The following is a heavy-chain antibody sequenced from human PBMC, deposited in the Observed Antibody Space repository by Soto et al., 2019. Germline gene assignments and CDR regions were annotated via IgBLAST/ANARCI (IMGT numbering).Heavy chain of an antibody. Sequence: SQTLSLTCAISGDSVSSNIAAWNWIRQSPSRGLEWLGRTYYRSRWYNEYAVSVKSRITINPDTSKNQFSLQLNSVTPEDTAVYYCARVGYCISTSCPGAFDIWGQGTMVTVS. CDR3: ARVGYCISTSCPGAFDI. D-gene: IGHD2-2*03. J-gene: IGHJ3*02. V-gene: IGHV6-1*01. CDR2: TYYRSRWYN. CDR1: GDSVSSNIAA.